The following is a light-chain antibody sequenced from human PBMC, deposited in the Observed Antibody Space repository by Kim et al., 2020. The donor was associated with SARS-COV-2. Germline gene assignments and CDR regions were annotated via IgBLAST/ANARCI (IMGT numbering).Light chain of an antibody. V-gene: IGKV3-20*01. CDR2: AAS. CDR1: QSVSSNY. J-gene: IGKJ1*01. Sequence: SPGERATLSCRASQSVSSNYLAWYQQKPGQAPRLLVYAASSRAPGIPDRFSGSGSVTDFTLTISRLEPEDFAVYYCQQYGGSPRTFGQGTKVDIK. CDR3: QQYGGSPRT.